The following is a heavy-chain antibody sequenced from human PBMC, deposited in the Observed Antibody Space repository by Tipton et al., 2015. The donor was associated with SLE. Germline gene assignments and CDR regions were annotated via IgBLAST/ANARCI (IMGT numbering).Heavy chain of an antibody. Sequence: SLRLSCAASGFSFNNYGIHWVRQAPGKGLEWVALMRNDGTNKYYGDSVKGRFTISRDNSKNTMYLQMNSLRAEDTAVYYCAKDGGQQLVTWGQGTLVNVSS. CDR2: MRNDGTNK. CDR1: GFSFNNYG. D-gene: IGHD6-13*01. J-gene: IGHJ5*02. V-gene: IGHV3-30*02. CDR3: AKDGGQQLVT.